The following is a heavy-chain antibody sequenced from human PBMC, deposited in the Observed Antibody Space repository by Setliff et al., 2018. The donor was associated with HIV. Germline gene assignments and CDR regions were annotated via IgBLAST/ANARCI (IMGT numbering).Heavy chain of an antibody. D-gene: IGHD6-19*01. V-gene: IGHV4-59*01. Sequence: SETLSLTCSVSGGSFSGYYWGWIRQPPGKGLEWIGYIYVYNSERTNYNPSLTSRVTISVDTSRNQFSLKLTSVTAADTAIYYCARAVNFDYWGQGTQVTVSS. CDR3: ARAVNFDY. CDR2: IYVYNSERT. CDR1: GGSFSGYY. J-gene: IGHJ4*02.